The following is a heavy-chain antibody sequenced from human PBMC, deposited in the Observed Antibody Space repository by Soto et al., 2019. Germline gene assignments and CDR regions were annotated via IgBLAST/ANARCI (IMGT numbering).Heavy chain of an antibody. Sequence: SETLSLTCTVSGGSISSYYWSWIRQPPGKGLEWIGYIYYSGSTNYNPPLKSRVTISVDTSKNQFSLKLSSVTAADTAVYYCARTVATAVVSWFDPWGQGTLVTVSS. CDR2: IYYSGST. V-gene: IGHV4-59*01. D-gene: IGHD5-12*01. CDR3: ARTVATAVVSWFDP. J-gene: IGHJ5*02. CDR1: GGSISSYY.